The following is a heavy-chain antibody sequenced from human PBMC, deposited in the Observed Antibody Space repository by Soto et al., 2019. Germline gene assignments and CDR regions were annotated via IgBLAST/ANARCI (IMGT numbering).Heavy chain of an antibody. Sequence: GGSLRFSCAASGFTFSSYGMHWVRQAPGKGLEWVAVISYDGSNKYYADSVKGRFTISRDNSKNTLYLQMNSLRAEDTAVYYCAKVGGAVSPSDYWGQGTLVTVSS. CDR3: AKVGGAVSPSDY. D-gene: IGHD1-26*01. CDR1: GFTFSSYG. CDR2: ISYDGSNK. J-gene: IGHJ4*02. V-gene: IGHV3-30*18.